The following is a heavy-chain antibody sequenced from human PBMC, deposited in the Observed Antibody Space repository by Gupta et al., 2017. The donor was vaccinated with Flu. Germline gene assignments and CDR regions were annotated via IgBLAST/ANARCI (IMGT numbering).Heavy chain of an antibody. D-gene: IGHD3-3*01. CDR3: AKDDFWRQGHATGFDE. Sequence: EVELLESGGGLVQPGGSLKLTCSASGFIFINYAMNWVRQSPGKGLEWVSTISDTAYRTYYPPSVRGRFTISRDNSKNIVVLEMNNLRVDDTALYYCAKDDFWRQGHATGFDEWGQGTMVTVS. CDR1: GFIFINYA. J-gene: IGHJ3*01. V-gene: IGHV3-23*05. CDR2: ISDTAYRT.